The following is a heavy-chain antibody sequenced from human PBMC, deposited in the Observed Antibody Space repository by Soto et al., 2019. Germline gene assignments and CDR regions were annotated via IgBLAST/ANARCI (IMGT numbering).Heavy chain of an antibody. D-gene: IGHD3-10*01. CDR1: GGSFSGYY. CDR2: INHSGST. J-gene: IGHJ6*02. CDR3: ARGGVGTMVRGVINYGMDV. V-gene: IGHV4-34*01. Sequence: LSLTCAVYGGSFSGYYWSWIRQPPGKGLEWIGEINHSGSTNYNPSLKSRVTISVDTSKNQFSLKLSSVTAADTAVYYCARGGVGTMVRGVINYGMDVWGLGTTVTVS.